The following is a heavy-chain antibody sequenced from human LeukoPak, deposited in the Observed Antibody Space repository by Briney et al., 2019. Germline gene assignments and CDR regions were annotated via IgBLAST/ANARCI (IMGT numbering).Heavy chain of an antibody. CDR3: ARAFCTNGVCFIFDS. V-gene: IGHV1-46*01. Sequence: ASVKVSCKASGCTFTNYYIHWVRQAPGQGLEWMGIIHPSSGNTEPHAQKFQGRVTLTRDTSTSTVYMELSSLRSEDTAICYCARAFCTNGVCFIFDSWGQGTLVTVSS. CDR1: GCTFTNYY. D-gene: IGHD2-8*01. J-gene: IGHJ4*02. CDR2: IHPSSGNT.